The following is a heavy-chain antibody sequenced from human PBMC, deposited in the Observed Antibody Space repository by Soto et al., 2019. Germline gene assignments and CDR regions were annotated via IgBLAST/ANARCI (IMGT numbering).Heavy chain of an antibody. CDR3: AEGAGIVEAGRADY. D-gene: IGHD6-19*01. CDR2: ISGSGGST. Sequence: EVQLLESGGGLVQPGGSLRLSCAASGFTFSSYAMSWVGQAPGKGLEWVSAISGSGGSTYYEDSVKGRYTISRDNSKNQLKLQMDGLRAAYTAVYCRAEGAGIVEAGRADYWGQGAVDTVSS. J-gene: IGHJ4*02. V-gene: IGHV3-23*01. CDR1: GFTFSSYA.